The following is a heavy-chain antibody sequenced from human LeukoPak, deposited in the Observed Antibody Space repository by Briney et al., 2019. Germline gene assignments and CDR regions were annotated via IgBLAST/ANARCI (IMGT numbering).Heavy chain of an antibody. D-gene: IGHD6-6*01. J-gene: IGHJ4*02. CDR2: ISGSGGST. V-gene: IGHV3-23*01. CDR3: AKDLGKNIAAREFDY. Sequence: GGSLRLSCAASGFTFSSYAMSWVRQAPGKGLEWVSAISGSGGSTYYADSVKGRFTISRDNSKNTLYLQMNSLRAEDTAVYYCAKDLGKNIAAREFDYWGQGTLVTVSS. CDR1: GFTFSSYA.